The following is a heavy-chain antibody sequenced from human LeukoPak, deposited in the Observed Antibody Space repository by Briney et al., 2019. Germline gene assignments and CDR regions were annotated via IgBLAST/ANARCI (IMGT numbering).Heavy chain of an antibody. D-gene: IGHD3-10*01. CDR1: GFTFNSYA. CDR2: IYSGGST. J-gene: IGHJ4*02. Sequence: GGSLRLSCAASGFTFNSYAMSWVRQAPGKGLEWVSVIYSGGSTYYADSVKGRFTISRDNSKNTLSLQMNSLRAEDTAVYYCAKDPLFRGSGVDYWGQGTLVTVSS. CDR3: AKDPLFRGSGVDY. V-gene: IGHV3-23*03.